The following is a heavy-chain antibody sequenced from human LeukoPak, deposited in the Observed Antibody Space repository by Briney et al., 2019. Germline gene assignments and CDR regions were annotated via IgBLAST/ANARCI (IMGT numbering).Heavy chain of an antibody. CDR1: GFTFSSYA. V-gene: IGHV3-30*04. J-gene: IGHJ4*02. CDR2: ISYDGTNQ. D-gene: IGHD6-25*01. CDR3: VKVAGGSGSRNPFDY. Sequence: GGSLRLSCAASGFTFSSYAMHWVRQAPGKGLEWVAVISYDGTNQYYADSVKGRFTLSRDNSKNTLYLQMNSLRAEDTAVYYCVKVAGGSGSRNPFDYWGRGTLVTVSS.